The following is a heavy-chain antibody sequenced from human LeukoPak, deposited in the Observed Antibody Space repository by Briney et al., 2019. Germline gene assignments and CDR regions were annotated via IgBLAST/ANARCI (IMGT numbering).Heavy chain of an antibody. D-gene: IGHD1-26*01. CDR1: GYTFTSYD. J-gene: IGHJ6*03. CDR2: LNPNSGNT. V-gene: IGHV1-8*03. Sequence: ASVKVSCKASGYTFTSYDINWVRQATGQGLELMGWLNPNSGNTGYAQKFQGRVTITRDTSINTAYMELSSLRSEDTAVYYCARSPPLGGGSYLFYYYYYMDVWGKGTTVTISS. CDR3: ARSPPLGGGSYLFYYYYYMDV.